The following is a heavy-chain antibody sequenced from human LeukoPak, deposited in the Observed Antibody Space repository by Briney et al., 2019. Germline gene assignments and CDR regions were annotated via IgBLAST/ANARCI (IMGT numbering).Heavy chain of an antibody. D-gene: IGHD3-10*01. V-gene: IGHV3-74*01. CDR2: INSDGSSA. Sequence: GGSLRLSCAASGFTFSSYWMHWVRQAPGKGLVWVSRINSDGSSASYADSVKGRFTISRDNAKNTLYLQMNSLRVEDTAVYYCAREWSGFGELPDYWGQGTLVTVSS. CDR1: GFTFSSYW. CDR3: AREWSGFGELPDY. J-gene: IGHJ4*02.